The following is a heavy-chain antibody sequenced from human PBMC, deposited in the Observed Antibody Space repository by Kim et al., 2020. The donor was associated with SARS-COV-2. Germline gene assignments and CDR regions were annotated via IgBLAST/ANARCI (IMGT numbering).Heavy chain of an antibody. Sequence: SVKVSCKASGGTFSSYAISWVRQAPGQGLEWMGGIIPIFGTANYAQKFQGRVTITADESTSTAYMELSSLRSEDTAVYYCARGSMGSSWRGTDYYGMDVWGQGTTVTVSS. CDR3: ARGSMGSSWRGTDYYGMDV. V-gene: IGHV1-69*13. CDR1: GGTFSSYA. D-gene: IGHD6-13*01. CDR2: IIPIFGTA. J-gene: IGHJ6*02.